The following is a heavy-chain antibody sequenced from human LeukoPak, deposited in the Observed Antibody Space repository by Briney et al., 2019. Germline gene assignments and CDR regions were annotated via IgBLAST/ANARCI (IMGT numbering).Heavy chain of an antibody. CDR3: ARGRLGYCTNGVCPREHYFDY. CDR1: GFTFSSYG. J-gene: IGHJ4*02. V-gene: IGHV3-30*03. CDR2: ISYDGSNK. D-gene: IGHD2-8*01. Sequence: GGSLRLSCAASGFTFSSYGMHWVRQAPGKGLEWVAVISYDGSNKYYADSVKGRFTISRDNSKNTLYLQMNSLRAEDTAVYYCARGRLGYCTNGVCPREHYFDYWGQGTLVTVSS.